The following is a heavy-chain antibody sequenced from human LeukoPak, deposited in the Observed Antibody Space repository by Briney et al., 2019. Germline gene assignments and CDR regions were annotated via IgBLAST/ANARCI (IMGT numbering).Heavy chain of an antibody. CDR1: GFTFSSYG. D-gene: IGHD3-9*01. CDR2: IRYDGSNK. CDR3: ARGNILTGYYYYYMDV. Sequence: PGGSLRLSCAASGFTFSSYGMHWVRQAPGKGLEWVAFIRYDGSNKYYADSVKGRFTISRDNAKNSLYLQMNSLRAEDTAVYYCARGNILTGYYYYYMDVWGKGTTVTVSS. J-gene: IGHJ6*03. V-gene: IGHV3-30*02.